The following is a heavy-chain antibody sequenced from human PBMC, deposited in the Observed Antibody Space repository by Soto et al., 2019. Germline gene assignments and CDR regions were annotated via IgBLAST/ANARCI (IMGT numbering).Heavy chain of an antibody. J-gene: IGHJ4*02. CDR2: IYPGDSDT. D-gene: IGHD6-19*01. CDR3: ARGAVAGTNAPYFDY. Sequence: PGESLKISCKGSGYSFTNYWIGWVRQMPGKGLEWMGIIYPGDSDTRYSPSFQGQVTISADKSISTAYLQWSSLKASDTAMYYCARGAVAGTNAPYFDYWGQGTLVTVSS. CDR1: GYSFTNYW. V-gene: IGHV5-51*01.